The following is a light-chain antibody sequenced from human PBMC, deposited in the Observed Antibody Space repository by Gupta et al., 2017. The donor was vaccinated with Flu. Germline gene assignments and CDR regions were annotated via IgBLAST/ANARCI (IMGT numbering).Light chain of an antibody. CDR2: EVS. CDR1: QGLISNDGITY. Sequence: DVVFTQSSLSLSVTLGQPASISCKSSQGLISNDGITYLTWLHLRPGHAPMRLIYEVSNRDSGVPDRFSGSRSGTEITMKISRVEADDVGVYYCMRGAHWPPSFGQGTKLEI. V-gene: IGKV2-30*01. CDR3: MRGAHWPPS. J-gene: IGKJ2*03.